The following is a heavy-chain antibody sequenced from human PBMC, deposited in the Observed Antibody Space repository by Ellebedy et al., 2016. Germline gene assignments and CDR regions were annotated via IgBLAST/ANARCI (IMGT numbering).Heavy chain of an antibody. V-gene: IGHV1-18*01. CDR1: GYTFTSYG. D-gene: IGHD5-12*01. CDR3: ARASGYDSAFDY. CDR2: ISAYNGNT. Sequence: ASVKVSXXASGYTFTSYGISWVRQAPGQGLEWMGWISAYNGNTNYAQKLQGRVTMTTDTSTSTAYMELRSLRSDDTAVYYCARASGYDSAFDYWGQGILVTVSS. J-gene: IGHJ4*02.